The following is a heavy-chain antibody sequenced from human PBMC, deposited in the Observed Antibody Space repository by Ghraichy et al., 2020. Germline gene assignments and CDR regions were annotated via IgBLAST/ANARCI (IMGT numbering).Heavy chain of an antibody. CDR3: ARVTGTRYSGHYYYMDV. J-gene: IGHJ6*03. V-gene: IGHV1-46*03. D-gene: IGHD1-7*01. Sequence: ASVKVSCKASGYTFTSYYMHWVRQAPGQGLEWMGIINPSGGSTSYAQKFQGRVTMTRDTSTSTVYMELSSLRSEDTAVYYCARVTGTRYSGHYYYMDVWGKGTTVTVSS. CDR1: GYTFTSYY. CDR2: INPSGGST.